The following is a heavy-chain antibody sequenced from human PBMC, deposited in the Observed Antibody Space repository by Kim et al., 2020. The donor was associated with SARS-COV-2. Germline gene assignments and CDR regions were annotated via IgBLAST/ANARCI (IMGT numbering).Heavy chain of an antibody. V-gene: IGHV3-33*01. D-gene: IGHD2-15*01. J-gene: IGHJ4*02. CDR1: GFTFSSYG. Sequence: GGSLRLSCEASGFTFSSYGMHWVRQAPGKGLEWVAVIWYDGSDKYYADSVKGRFTISRDNSKNTLYLQMNSLRAEDTAVFYCATDHYCTGSSCSRVLDYWGQGTLVTVSS. CDR3: ATDHYCTGSSCSRVLDY. CDR2: IWYDGSDK.